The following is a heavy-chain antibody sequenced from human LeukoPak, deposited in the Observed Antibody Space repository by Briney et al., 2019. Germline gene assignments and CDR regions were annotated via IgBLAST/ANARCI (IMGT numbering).Heavy chain of an antibody. CDR2: ISSSGTTT. V-gene: IGHV3-48*01. CDR3: ARHRLGDY. D-gene: IGHD3-22*01. Sequence: GGSLRPSCAASGFSFSSYSMNWVRQAPGKGLECVSYISSSGTTTYYADSVKGRFTISRDSAKNSLYLQMNSLRAEDTAVYYCARHRLGDYWGQGTLVTVSS. CDR1: GFSFSSYS. J-gene: IGHJ4*02.